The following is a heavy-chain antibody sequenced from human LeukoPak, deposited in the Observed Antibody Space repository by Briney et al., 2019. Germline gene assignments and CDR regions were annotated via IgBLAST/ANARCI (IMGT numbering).Heavy chain of an antibody. J-gene: IGHJ5*02. CDR3: ARDGSSSSSWFDP. D-gene: IGHD6-6*01. CDR2: ISYDGSNK. V-gene: IGHV3-30*04. Sequence: GRSLRLSCAASGFTFSSYAMHWVRQAPGKGLEWVAVISYDGSNKYYADSVKGRFTISRDNAKNTLYLQMNSLRAEDTAVYYCARDGSSSSSWFDPWGQGTLVTVSS. CDR1: GFTFSSYA.